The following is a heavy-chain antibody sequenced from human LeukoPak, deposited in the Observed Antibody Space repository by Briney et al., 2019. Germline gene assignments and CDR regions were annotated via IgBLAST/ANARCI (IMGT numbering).Heavy chain of an antibody. Sequence: GGSLRLSCAASGFSFSNAWMNWVRQAPGKGLEWVSGISGSGGSTFHADSVRGRFTISRDNSKNMLYLQMNSLRAEDTAVYYCAKEYDSSVGGAFDIWGQGTMVSVSS. CDR3: AKEYDSSVGGAFDI. CDR1: GFSFSNAW. V-gene: IGHV3-23*01. D-gene: IGHD3-22*01. J-gene: IGHJ3*02. CDR2: ISGSGGST.